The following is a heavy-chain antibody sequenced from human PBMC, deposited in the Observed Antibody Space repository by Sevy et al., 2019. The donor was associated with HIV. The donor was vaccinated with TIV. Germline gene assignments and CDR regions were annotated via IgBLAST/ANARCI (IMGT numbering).Heavy chain of an antibody. CDR1: GFNFSSYG. Sequence: GGSLRLSCAASGFNFSSYGMHWVRQAPGKGLEWVAVISYDGSSKYYAESVKGRFTISRDNSKNTLYQQISSMRAEDTAVYYCAKESGSYYDFWSGHDAFDIWGQGTMVTVSS. V-gene: IGHV3-30*18. D-gene: IGHD3-3*01. J-gene: IGHJ3*02. CDR3: AKESGSYYDFWSGHDAFDI. CDR2: ISYDGSSK.